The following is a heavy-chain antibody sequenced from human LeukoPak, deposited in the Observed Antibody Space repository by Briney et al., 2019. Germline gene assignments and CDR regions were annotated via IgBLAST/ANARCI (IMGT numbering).Heavy chain of an antibody. CDR3: ARVLEYDSSGYYLRRAFDI. CDR1: GGSFSGYY. Sequence: SETLSLTCAVYGGSFSGYYWSWIRQPPGKGLEWIGEINHSGSTNYNPSLKSRVTISVDTSKNQFSLKLSSVTAADTAVYYCARVLEYDSSGYYLRRAFDIWGQGTMVTVSS. V-gene: IGHV4-34*01. D-gene: IGHD3-22*01. J-gene: IGHJ3*02. CDR2: INHSGST.